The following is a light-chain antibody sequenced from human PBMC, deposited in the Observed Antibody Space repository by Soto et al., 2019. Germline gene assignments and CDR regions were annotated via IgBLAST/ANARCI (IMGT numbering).Light chain of an antibody. V-gene: IGKV1-5*01. CDR3: QQYDSYWT. CDR2: DAF. J-gene: IGKJ1*01. Sequence: DIQMTQSPSTLSASVGDSVTITCRASQSISSWLAWYQQKPGKAPKLLIYDAFSLESGVPSRFSGSGSGTEFTLTISSLQPDDFATYYCQQYDSYWTFGQGTKVDIK. CDR1: QSISSW.